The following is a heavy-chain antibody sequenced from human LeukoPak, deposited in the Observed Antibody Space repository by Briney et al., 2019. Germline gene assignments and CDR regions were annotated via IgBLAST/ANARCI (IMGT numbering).Heavy chain of an antibody. Sequence: SETLSLTCAVSGGSISSGGYSWSWIRQPPGKGLEWIGYIYHSGSTYYNPSLKSRVTISVDRSKNQFSLKLSSVTAADTAVYYCAREPMTYYYFDYWGQGTLVTVSS. CDR2: IYHSGST. V-gene: IGHV4-30-2*01. J-gene: IGHJ4*02. D-gene: IGHD1-26*01. CDR3: AREPMTYYYFDY. CDR1: GGSISSGGYS.